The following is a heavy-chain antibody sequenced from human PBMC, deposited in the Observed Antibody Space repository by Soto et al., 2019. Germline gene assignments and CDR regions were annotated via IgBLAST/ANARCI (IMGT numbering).Heavy chain of an antibody. CDR3: ARVGFSAAAGTVYYGMDV. J-gene: IGHJ6*02. Sequence: SCKAPGYTFTGYYMHWVRQAPGQGLEWMGWINPSSGGTNYAQKFQGWVTMTRDTSISTAYMELSRLRSDDTAVYYCARVGFSAAAGTVYYGMDVWGQGTTVTVS. D-gene: IGHD6-13*01. CDR1: GYTFTGYY. CDR2: INPSSGGT. V-gene: IGHV1-2*04.